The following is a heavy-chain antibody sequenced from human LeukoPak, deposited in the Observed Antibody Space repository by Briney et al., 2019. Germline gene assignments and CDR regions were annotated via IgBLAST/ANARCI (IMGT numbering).Heavy chain of an antibody. V-gene: IGHV4-34*01. J-gene: IGHJ6*02. Sequence: PSETLSLTCAVYGGSFSGYYWSWIRQPPGKGLEWIGEINHSGSTNYNPSLKCRVTISVDTSKNQFSLKLSSVTAADTAVYYCARHIEGLEMATLDVWGQGTTVTVSS. CDR2: INHSGST. D-gene: IGHD5-24*01. CDR3: ARHIEGLEMATLDV. CDR1: GGSFSGYY.